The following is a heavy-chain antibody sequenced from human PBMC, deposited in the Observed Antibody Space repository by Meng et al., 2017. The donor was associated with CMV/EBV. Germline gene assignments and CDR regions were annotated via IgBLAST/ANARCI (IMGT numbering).Heavy chain of an antibody. J-gene: IGHJ4*01. CDR3: ARGLEEGLGWEMGY. D-gene: IGHD3-16*01. Sequence: EVQLVEVGGGLVLPGGSLSLSCGVSRLSMRFFWMHWVRQVPGKGLEWLSRIDENGSSVSYADSVRGRFTISRDDAKNTLFLQMNSLRVEDTAVYYCARGLEEGLGWEMGYWGHGTLVTVSS. CDR2: IDENGSSV. CDR1: RLSMRFFW. V-gene: IGHV3-74*01.